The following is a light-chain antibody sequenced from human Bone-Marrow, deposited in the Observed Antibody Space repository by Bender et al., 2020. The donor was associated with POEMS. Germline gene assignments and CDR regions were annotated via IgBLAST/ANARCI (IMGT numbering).Light chain of an antibody. Sequence: QSALTQPRSMSGSPGQSVTISCTGTSSDVGGYEYVSWFQHHPGKAPKLIIYDVNKRPSGVPDRFSGSKSGNTASLTISGLQAEDEADYYCQAWDTYSVIFGGGTKLTVL. CDR3: QAWDTYSVI. J-gene: IGLJ2*01. CDR2: DVN. CDR1: SSDVGGYEY. V-gene: IGLV2-11*01.